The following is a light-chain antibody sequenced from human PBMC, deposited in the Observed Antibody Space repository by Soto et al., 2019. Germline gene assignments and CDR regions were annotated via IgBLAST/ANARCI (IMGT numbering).Light chain of an antibody. Sequence: QSALAQPASVSGSPGQSIAISCTGTSSDVGGYNYVSWYQQHPGKAPKLLISEVSIRPSGVSDRFSGSKSGNTASLTISGLQTEDEADYYCSSFTXXYXFVFGSGTKLTVL. V-gene: IGLV2-14*01. J-gene: IGLJ1*01. CDR1: SSDVGGYNY. CDR2: EVS. CDR3: SSFTXXYXFV.